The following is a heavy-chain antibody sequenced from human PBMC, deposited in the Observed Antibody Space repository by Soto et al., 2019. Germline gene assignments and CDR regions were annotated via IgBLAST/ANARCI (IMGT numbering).Heavy chain of an antibody. CDR3: GKVLVGATGHTDSDS. D-gene: IGHD2-15*01. CDR2: IDYNGVT. Sequence: SETLSLTCTVSGGSIYRSGYYWGWIRQPPGRGLEWFVNIDYNGVTYSNPALKSRVTISRDTSKNQFSLKLTSVTAADTALYYCGKVLVGATGHTDSDSWGPGTLVTVSS. J-gene: IGHJ4*02. CDR1: GGSIYRSGYY. V-gene: IGHV4-39*01.